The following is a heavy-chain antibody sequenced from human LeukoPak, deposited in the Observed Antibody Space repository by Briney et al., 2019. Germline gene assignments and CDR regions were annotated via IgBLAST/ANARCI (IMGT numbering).Heavy chain of an antibody. J-gene: IGHJ4*02. V-gene: IGHV3-48*03. Sequence: PGGSLRLSCAASGFTFSSYEMNWVRQAAGKGREWVSYISSSGSTIYYADSVKDRFTISRDNAKNSMYLQMNSLRAEDTAVYYCARDKSSGWFFDYWGQGTLVTVSS. D-gene: IGHD6-19*01. CDR2: ISSSGSTI. CDR1: GFTFSSYE. CDR3: ARDKSSGWFFDY.